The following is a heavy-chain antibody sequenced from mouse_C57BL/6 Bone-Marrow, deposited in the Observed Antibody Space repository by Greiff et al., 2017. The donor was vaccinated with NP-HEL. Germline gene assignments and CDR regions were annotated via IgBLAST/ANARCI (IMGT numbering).Heavy chain of an antibody. J-gene: IGHJ3*01. CDR3: TRGDAYYSNFLAWFAY. V-gene: IGHV5-9-1*02. CDR2: ISSGGDYI. CDR1: GFTFSGYA. Sequence: EVKVVESGEGLVKPGGSLKLSCAASGFTFSGYAMSWVRQTPEKRLEWVAYISSGGDYIYYADTVKGRFTISRDNARNTLYLQMSSLKSEDTAMYYCTRGDAYYSNFLAWFAYWGQGTLVTVSA. D-gene: IGHD2-5*01.